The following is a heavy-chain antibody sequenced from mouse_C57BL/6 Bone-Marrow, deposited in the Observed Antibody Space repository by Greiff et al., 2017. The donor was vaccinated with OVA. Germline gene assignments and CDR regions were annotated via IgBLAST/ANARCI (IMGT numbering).Heavy chain of an antibody. J-gene: IGHJ4*01. CDR2: ISDGGSYT. V-gene: IGHV5-4*01. CDR1: GFTFSSYA. Sequence: DVQLVESGGGLVKPGGSLKLSCAASGFTFSSYAMSWVRQTPEKRLEWVATISDGGSYTYYPDNVKGRFTISRDNAKNNLYLQMSHLKSEDTAMYYCARRGLFYYAMDYWGQGTSVTVSS. CDR3: ARRGLFYYAMDY.